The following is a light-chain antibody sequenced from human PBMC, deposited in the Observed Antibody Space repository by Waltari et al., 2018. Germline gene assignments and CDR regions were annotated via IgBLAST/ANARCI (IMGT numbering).Light chain of an antibody. CDR2: GNS. Sequence: QSVLPQPPSVSGAPGQRVTISCTGSSPNIGAGYDVPWYQQLPGTAPKLLIYGNSNRPSGFPDRFSGSKSGTSASLAITGLQTEDEADYYCQSYDSSLSGGVFGGGTKLTVL. V-gene: IGLV1-40*01. J-gene: IGLJ3*02. CDR3: QSYDSSLSGGV. CDR1: SPNIGAGYD.